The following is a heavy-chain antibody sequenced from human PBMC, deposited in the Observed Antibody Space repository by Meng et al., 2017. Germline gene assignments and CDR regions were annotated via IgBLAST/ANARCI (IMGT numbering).Heavy chain of an antibody. V-gene: IGHV7-4-1*02. D-gene: IGHD2-2*01. Sequence: YTRSWSRRAGSQRLQWMEWIHTKTSNPTYIPGFTRRLVFSLDTSVSTAYLQISGRKAYDTAVYYCTRDGYSDCSRTSCFDSCGQGTLVTVSS. CDR1: YT. J-gene: IGHJ4*02. CDR3: TRDGYSDCSRTSCFDS. CDR2: IHTKTSNP.